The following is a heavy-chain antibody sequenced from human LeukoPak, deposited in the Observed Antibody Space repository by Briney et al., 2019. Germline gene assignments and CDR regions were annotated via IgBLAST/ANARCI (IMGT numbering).Heavy chain of an antibody. Sequence: ASVKVSCKTSGYTFTGYYMHWVRQAPGQGLEWMGWINPNSGGTNYAQKFQGRVTMTRDTSISTAYMELSRLRSDDTAVYYCARERGIGDSPDAFDIWGQGTMVTVSS. D-gene: IGHD2/OR15-2a*01. J-gene: IGHJ3*02. CDR3: ARERGIGDSPDAFDI. CDR2: INPNSGGT. V-gene: IGHV1-2*02. CDR1: GYTFTGYY.